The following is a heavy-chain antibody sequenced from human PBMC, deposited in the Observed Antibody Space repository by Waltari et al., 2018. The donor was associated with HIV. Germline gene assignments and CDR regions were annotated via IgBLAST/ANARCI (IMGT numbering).Heavy chain of an antibody. V-gene: IGHV3-53*02. D-gene: IGHD1-26*01. Sequence: EVQLVETGGGWIQSGGSLRLSCAASVLSASSNVMSWVRQAPGKGLEWGSLIYSGGSTYYADSVKGRFTISRDNSKNTLYLQMNSLRAEDTAVYYCARVRSTMGRFQGFDYWGQGTLVTVSS. CDR1: VLSASSNV. CDR2: IYSGGST. J-gene: IGHJ4*02. CDR3: ARVRSTMGRFQGFDY.